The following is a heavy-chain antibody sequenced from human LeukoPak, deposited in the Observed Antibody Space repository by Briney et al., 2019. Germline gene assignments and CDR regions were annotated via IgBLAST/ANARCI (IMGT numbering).Heavy chain of an antibody. CDR2: IYPGDSDT. CDR3: ARHGVYYDYVWGSYRYTPFDY. J-gene: IGHJ4*02. Sequence: GESLKISCKGSGYSFTSYWIGWVRQMPGKGLEWMGIIYPGDSDTRYSPSFQGQVTISADKSISTAYLQWSSLKASDTAMYYCARHGVYYDYVWGSYRYTPFDYWGQGTLVTVSS. D-gene: IGHD3-16*02. CDR1: GYSFTSYW. V-gene: IGHV5-51*01.